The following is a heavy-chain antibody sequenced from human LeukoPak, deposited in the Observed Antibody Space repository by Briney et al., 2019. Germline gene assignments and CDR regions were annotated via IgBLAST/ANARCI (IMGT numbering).Heavy chain of an antibody. D-gene: IGHD3-10*01. CDR3: ARDRGYQPDY. CDR2: INSDGSST. V-gene: IGHV3-74*01. J-gene: IGHJ4*02. Sequence: PGGSLRLSCAASGFTFNIYWMHWVRQFPGKGLVWVSLINSDGSSTSYADSAKGRFTISRDNAENTVYLQINSLRAEDTAVYYCARDRGYQPDYWGQGTLVTVSS. CDR1: GFTFNIYW.